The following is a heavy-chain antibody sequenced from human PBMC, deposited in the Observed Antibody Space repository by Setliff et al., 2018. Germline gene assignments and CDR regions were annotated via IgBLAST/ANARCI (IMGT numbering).Heavy chain of an antibody. D-gene: IGHD6-13*01. CDR1: GFTFSSYW. Sequence: PGGSLRLSCAASGFTFSSYWMHWVRQAPGKGLVWVSRVNSDGSSTTYADSVKGRFTMSRDNANNALYLQMNSLTAEDTAVYYCAREMEAAGQRAFDIRGQGTMVTVSS. V-gene: IGHV3-74*01. CDR3: AREMEAAGQRAFDI. J-gene: IGHJ3*02. CDR2: VNSDGSST.